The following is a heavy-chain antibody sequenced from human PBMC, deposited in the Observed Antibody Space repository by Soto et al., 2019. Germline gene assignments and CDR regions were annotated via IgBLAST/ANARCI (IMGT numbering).Heavy chain of an antibody. Sequence: QVQLVQSGAEVKKPGASVKVSCKASGYTFTSYDISWVRQAPGQGLEWMGWMSTSNGNTNYAQKLQGRVTMTTDTSTTTANMGLRSLRTDDTAVYFCARDRNWVDPWGQGTLVTVS. CDR3: ARDRNWVDP. CDR1: GYTFTSYD. V-gene: IGHV1-18*01. CDR2: MSTSNGNT. J-gene: IGHJ5*02.